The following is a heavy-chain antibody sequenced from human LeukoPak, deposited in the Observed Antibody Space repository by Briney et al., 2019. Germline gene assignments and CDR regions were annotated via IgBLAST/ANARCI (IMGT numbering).Heavy chain of an antibody. Sequence: PSETLSLTCTVSGGSISSYYWSWIRQPPGKGLEYIGYIYYSGITNYNPSLKSRVTISVDTSKNQFSLKLSSVTAADTAIYYCARGVVAAAGRTFDFWGQGTLVTVSS. D-gene: IGHD6-13*01. CDR3: ARGVVAAAGRTFDF. CDR1: GGSISSYY. V-gene: IGHV4-59*01. CDR2: IYYSGIT. J-gene: IGHJ4*02.